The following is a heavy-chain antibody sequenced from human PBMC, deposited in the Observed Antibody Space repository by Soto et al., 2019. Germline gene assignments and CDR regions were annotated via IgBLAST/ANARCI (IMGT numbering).Heavy chain of an antibody. J-gene: IGHJ6*02. CDR1: GYTFASYA. CDR2: INAGNGNT. V-gene: IGHV1-3*01. CDR3: ARTVGYYYGMDV. Sequence: ASVKVSCKASGYTFASYAMHWVRQAPGQRLEWMGWINAGNGNTKYSQKFQGRVTITRDTSASTAYMELSSLRSEDTAVYYCARTVGYYYGMDVWGQGTTVTVSS. D-gene: IGHD4-17*01.